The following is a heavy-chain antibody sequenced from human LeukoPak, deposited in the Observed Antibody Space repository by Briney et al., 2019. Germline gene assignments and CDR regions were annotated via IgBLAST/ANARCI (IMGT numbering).Heavy chain of an antibody. J-gene: IGHJ6*02. CDR2: IYYSGST. CDR3: ARDNCGGSCYLNYFAMDV. CDR1: GASVSSGSYY. Sequence: SETLSLTCTVSGASVSSGSYYWSWIRQPPGKGLEWIGYIYYSGSTNYNPSLKSRVTISVDTSKNQFSLKLSSVTAADTAVYYCARDNCGGSCYLNYFAMDVWGQGTTVTVSS. D-gene: IGHD2-15*01. V-gene: IGHV4-61*01.